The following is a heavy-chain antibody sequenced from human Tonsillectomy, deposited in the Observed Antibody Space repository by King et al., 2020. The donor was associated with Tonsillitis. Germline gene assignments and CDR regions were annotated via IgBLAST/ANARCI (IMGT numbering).Heavy chain of an antibody. J-gene: IGHJ4*02. Sequence: TLKESGPTLVKPTQTLTLTCTFSGFSLSTSGVGVGWIRQPPGKAPEWLAVIYWDDDKRYSSSLQGRLTITKDTSKNQVALTMTNMDPVDTATYYCSHSDPAIRHGYNFWGQGILVTVTS. CDR2: IYWDDDK. V-gene: IGHV2-5*02. CDR1: GFSLSTSGVG. CDR3: SHSDPAIRHGYNF. D-gene: IGHD5-24*01.